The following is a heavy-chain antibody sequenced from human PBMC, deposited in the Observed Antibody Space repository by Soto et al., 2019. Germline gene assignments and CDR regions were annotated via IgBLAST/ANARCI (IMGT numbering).Heavy chain of an antibody. CDR2: SIPIFGTA. D-gene: IGHD6-6*01. CDR3: ARVPYSSSSAGYYYYGMDV. Sequence: QVQLVQSGPGGKKLGSPGKSSCKASEGTLGSKAISWVRRAPGQGLEWMGGSIPIFGTANYAQKFQGRVTITADESTSTAYMELSSLRSEDTAVYYCARVPYSSSSAGYYYYGMDVWGQGTTVTVSS. V-gene: IGHV1-69*01. CDR1: EGTLGSKA. J-gene: IGHJ6*02.